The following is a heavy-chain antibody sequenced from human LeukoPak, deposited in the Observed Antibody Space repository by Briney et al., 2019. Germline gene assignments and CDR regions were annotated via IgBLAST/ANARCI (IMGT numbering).Heavy chain of an antibody. V-gene: IGHV3-23*01. D-gene: IGHD6-19*01. CDR1: GFTFSSYA. J-gene: IGHJ3*02. Sequence: GRSLRLSCAASGFTFSSYAMSWVRQAPGKGPEWVSTISIDSGRTYYADSVKGRFTVCRDTSKNALYLQMNSLRAEDTAVYYCARDLPPRSYSSGKVGAFDIWGQGTMVTVSS. CDR3: ARDLPPRSYSSGKVGAFDI. CDR2: ISIDSGRT.